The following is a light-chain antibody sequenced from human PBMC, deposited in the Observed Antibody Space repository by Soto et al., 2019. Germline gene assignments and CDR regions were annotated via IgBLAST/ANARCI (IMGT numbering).Light chain of an antibody. V-gene: IGLV2-11*01. CDR1: SSDVGGYNY. CDR2: DVS. Sequence: QSALTQPRSVSGSPGQSVTISCTGTSSDVGGYNYVSWYQQHPGKAPKLMIYDVSKRPSGVPDRFSGSKSGNTASLTVSGLQADDAADYYCSSYADNLVFGGGTKVTVL. CDR3: SSYADNLV. J-gene: IGLJ3*02.